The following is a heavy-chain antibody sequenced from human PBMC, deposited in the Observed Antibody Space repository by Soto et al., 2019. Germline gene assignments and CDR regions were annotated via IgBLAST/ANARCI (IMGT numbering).Heavy chain of an antibody. CDR1: GGSISSYY. Sequence: SLTCTVSGGSISSYYWSWIRQPPGKGLEWIGYIYYSGSTNYNPSLKSRVTISVDTSKNQFSLKLSSVTAADTAVYFCARGGVHRGNYYIFDYWGQGALV. CDR2: IYYSGST. D-gene: IGHD3-22*01. V-gene: IGHV4-59*12. CDR3: ARGGVHRGNYYIFDY. J-gene: IGHJ4*02.